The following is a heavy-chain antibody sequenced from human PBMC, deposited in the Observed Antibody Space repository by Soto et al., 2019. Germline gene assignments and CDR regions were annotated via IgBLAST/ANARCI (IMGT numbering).Heavy chain of an antibody. CDR2: ISTRSTSI. V-gene: IGHV3-21*01. CDR1: GFSFDLFG. CDR3: ARVGQLTSIDY. D-gene: IGHD6-6*01. Sequence: GGSLRLSCAASGFSFDLFGMNWVRQAPGKGLEWVSSISTRSTSIHYGDSVEGRFTISRDNANNSVFLQMNSLRVEDTAVYFCARVGQLTSIDYWGRGTLVTVSS. J-gene: IGHJ4*02.